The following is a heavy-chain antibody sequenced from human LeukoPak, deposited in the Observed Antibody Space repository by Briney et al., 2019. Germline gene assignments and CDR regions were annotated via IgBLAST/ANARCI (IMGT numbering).Heavy chain of an antibody. CDR1: GFPFNLYS. J-gene: IGHJ3*02. Sequence: PGGSLRLSCVASGFPFNLYSMNWVRQSPGKGLEWISYINSGGGTIYYADSVKGRFTISRDNAKNSLYLQMNSLRAEDTAVYYCARVQYSSSWYPPAATDAFDIWDQGTMVTVSS. D-gene: IGHD6-13*01. V-gene: IGHV3-48*04. CDR2: INSGGGTI. CDR3: ARVQYSSSWYPPAATDAFDI.